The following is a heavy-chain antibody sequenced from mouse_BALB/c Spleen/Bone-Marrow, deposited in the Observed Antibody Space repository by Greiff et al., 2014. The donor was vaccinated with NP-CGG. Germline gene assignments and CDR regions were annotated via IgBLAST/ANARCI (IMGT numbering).Heavy chain of an antibody. CDR1: GYTFPSYW. CDR2: IYPGDGDI. Sequence: VQLQQSGAELARPGASVKLSCKASGYTFPSYWMQWVKQRPGQGLEWIGAIYPGDGDIRYTQKFKGKATLTADKSSSTAYMQLSSLASEDAAVYYCARSEGNYAMDYWGQEPQSPSPQ. CDR3: ARSEGNYAMDY. V-gene: IGHV1-87*01. J-gene: IGHJ4*01.